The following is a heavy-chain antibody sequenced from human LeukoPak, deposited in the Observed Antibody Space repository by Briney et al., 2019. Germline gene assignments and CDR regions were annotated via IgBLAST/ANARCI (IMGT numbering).Heavy chain of an antibody. V-gene: IGHV3-48*01. CDR1: AFTFTTYS. CDR2: ISSSSNTI. Sequence: GGSLRLSCAASAFTFTTYSMNWVRQAPGKGLEWLSYISSSSNTIYYADSVKGRFTISRDNAKNSLYLRMNSLRAEDTAVYYCASLIPYYYDSSTYSPGDYWGQGTLVTVSS. D-gene: IGHD3-22*01. J-gene: IGHJ4*02. CDR3: ASLIPYYYDSSTYSPGDY.